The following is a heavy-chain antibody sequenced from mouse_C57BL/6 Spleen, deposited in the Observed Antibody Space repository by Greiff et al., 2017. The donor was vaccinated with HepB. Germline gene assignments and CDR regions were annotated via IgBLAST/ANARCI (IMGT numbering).Heavy chain of an antibody. CDR1: GYAFSSYW. CDR3: ATFYGNAFAY. V-gene: IGHV1-80*01. D-gene: IGHD2-10*01. J-gene: IGHJ3*01. Sequence: LVESGAELVKPGASVKISCKASGYAFSSYWMNWVKQRPGKGLEWIGQIYPGDGDTNYNGKFKGKATLTADKSSSTAYMQLSSLTSEDSAVYFCATFYGNAFAYWGQGTLVTVSA. CDR2: IYPGDGDT.